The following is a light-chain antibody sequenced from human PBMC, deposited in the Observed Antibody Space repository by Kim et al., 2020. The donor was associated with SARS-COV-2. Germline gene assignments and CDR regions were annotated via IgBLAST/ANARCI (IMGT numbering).Light chain of an antibody. Sequence: QRVTISCSGSSSNIGSNVVNWYQQVPGAAPKLLIYSNDHRPSVVPDRFSGSKSGTSASLAISGLQSEDEADYYCAAWDDSLNGPVFGGGTQLTVL. J-gene: IGLJ3*02. CDR1: SSNIGSNV. CDR2: SND. V-gene: IGLV1-44*01. CDR3: AAWDDSLNGPV.